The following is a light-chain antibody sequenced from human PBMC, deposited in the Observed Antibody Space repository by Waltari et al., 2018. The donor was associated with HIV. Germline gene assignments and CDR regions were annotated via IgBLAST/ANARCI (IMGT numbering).Light chain of an antibody. V-gene: IGKV2-28*01. CDR3: MQALLGT. CDR2: LGS. Sequence: DIVLTQSPLSLPVTPGEPASISCRSSQNLPYSNGLDWYLQRPGQSPQLLIYLGSNRASGVPDRFSGSGSGTDFTLKISRVEAEDVGVYCCMQALLGTFGPGTKVDIK. J-gene: IGKJ3*01. CDR1: QNLPYSNG.